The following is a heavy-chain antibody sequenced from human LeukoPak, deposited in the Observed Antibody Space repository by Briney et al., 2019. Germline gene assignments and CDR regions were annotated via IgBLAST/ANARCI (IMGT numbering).Heavy chain of an antibody. CDR3: AREWPEVVVVAATTGDFDY. D-gene: IGHD2-15*01. CDR1: GYTFSRYY. J-gene: IGHJ4*02. Sequence: GASVKVSCKASGYTFSRYYMNWVRQAPGQGLEWMGIVNPSGDTTSYAQKFQGRVTMTRDTSTSTVYMELSSLRSEDTAVYYCAREWPEVVVVAATTGDFDYWGQGTLVTVSS. V-gene: IGHV1-46*01. CDR2: VNPSGDTT.